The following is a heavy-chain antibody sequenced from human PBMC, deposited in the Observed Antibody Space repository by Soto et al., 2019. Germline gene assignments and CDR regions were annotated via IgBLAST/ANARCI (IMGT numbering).Heavy chain of an antibody. Sequence: ASVKVSCKASGYIFSSYGITWVRQAPGQGLEWMGWISGHNGETNFAQKFQGRVTMTTDASTSTAYMELRSLRSDDTAVYYCARGPGCASTSCLFYYYYHMDVWGKGTTVTVSS. D-gene: IGHD2-2*01. CDR2: ISGHNGET. CDR1: GYIFSSYG. V-gene: IGHV1-18*01. J-gene: IGHJ6*03. CDR3: ARGPGCASTSCLFYYYYHMDV.